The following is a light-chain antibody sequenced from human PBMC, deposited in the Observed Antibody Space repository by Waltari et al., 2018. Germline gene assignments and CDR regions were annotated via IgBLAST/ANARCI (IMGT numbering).Light chain of an antibody. CDR2: QDT. J-gene: IGLJ1*01. Sequence: SYEPTQPPSMSVSPGQTATITCTGDKLGAKYASWYQQKPGQYPVLVIHQDTKRPPGIPERFSGSNSGNTATLTITGTQAMDEADYYCQAWDSSTRYVFGAGTKVTVL. V-gene: IGLV3-1*01. CDR1: KLGAKY. CDR3: QAWDSSTRYV.